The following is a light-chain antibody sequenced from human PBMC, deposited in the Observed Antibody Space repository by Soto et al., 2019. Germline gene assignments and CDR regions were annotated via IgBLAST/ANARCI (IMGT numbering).Light chain of an antibody. V-gene: IGKV3-20*01. CDR2: GAS. CDR3: QQYGSLSWT. J-gene: IGKJ1*01. CDR1: QSVSSSY. Sequence: EIVLTQSPGTLSLSPGKRATLSCRASQSVSSSYLAWYQQKPGQAPRLLIFGASGRATGIPDRFSGSGSGTDFTLTISRLEPEDFAVYYCQQYGSLSWTFGQGTKVDIK.